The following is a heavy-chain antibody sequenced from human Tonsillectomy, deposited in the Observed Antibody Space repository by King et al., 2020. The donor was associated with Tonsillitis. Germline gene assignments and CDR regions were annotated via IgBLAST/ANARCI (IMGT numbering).Heavy chain of an antibody. CDR1: VFTFTNYW. D-gene: IGHD3-3*01. CDR3: AGEYDFWSHAFDI. V-gene: IGHV3-7*04. CDR2: IKEDGSEK. J-gene: IGHJ3*02. Sequence: VQLVESGGGLVQPGGSLRLSCAASVFTFTNYWMSWVRQAPGKGLEWVANIKEDGSEKNYVDSVKGRFTISRDKAKKSLYLQMNSLRAEDTAVYYCAGEYDFWSHAFDIWGQGTMVTVSS.